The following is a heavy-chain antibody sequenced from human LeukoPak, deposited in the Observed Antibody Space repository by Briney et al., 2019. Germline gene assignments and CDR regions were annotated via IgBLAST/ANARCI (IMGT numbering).Heavy chain of an antibody. CDR2: ISSSGSTI. CDR1: GFTFSDYY. J-gene: IGHJ4*02. D-gene: IGHD3-22*01. CDR3: ARGLGYYYDSSGYGGFDY. V-gene: IGHV3-11*04. Sequence: GSLRLSCAASGFTFSDYYMSWIRQAPGKGLAWVSYISSSGSTIYYADSVKGRFTISRDNAKNSLYLQMNSLRAEDTAVYYCARGLGYYYDSSGYGGFDYWGQGTLVTVSS.